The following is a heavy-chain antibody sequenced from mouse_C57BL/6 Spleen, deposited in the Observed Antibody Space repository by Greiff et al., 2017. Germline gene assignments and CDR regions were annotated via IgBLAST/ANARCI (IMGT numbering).Heavy chain of an antibody. V-gene: IGHV1-55*01. J-gene: IGHJ1*03. CDR1: GYTFTSYW. CDR2: IYPGSGST. Sequence: QVQLQQPGAELVKPGASVKMSCKASGYTFTSYWLTWVKQRPGQGLEWIGDIYPGSGSTNYNEKFKSKATLTVDTSSSTAYMQLSSLTSEDSAVYYCARRVTTVVARYFDVWGTGTTVTVSS. CDR3: ARRVTTVVARYFDV. D-gene: IGHD1-1*01.